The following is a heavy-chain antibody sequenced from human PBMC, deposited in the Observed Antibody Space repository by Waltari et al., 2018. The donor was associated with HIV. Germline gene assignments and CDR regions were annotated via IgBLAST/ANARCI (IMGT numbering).Heavy chain of an antibody. CDR3: ARAFMIRGTGAFDI. D-gene: IGHD3-10*01. CDR2: ISSSGSTI. CDR1: GFTFSRFD. V-gene: IGHV3-48*03. Sequence: EVQVVASGGGLVQPGGSLRLRCAASGFTFSRFDINWVLQAPGKGLEWVSYISSSGSTIYFADSVKGRFTMSRDNAKNSLYLRMNSLRAEDTAVYYCARAFMIRGTGAFDIWGQGTMVTVSS. J-gene: IGHJ3*02.